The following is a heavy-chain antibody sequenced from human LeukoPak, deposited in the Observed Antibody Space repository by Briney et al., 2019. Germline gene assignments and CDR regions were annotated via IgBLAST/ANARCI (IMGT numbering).Heavy chain of an antibody. V-gene: IGHV3-23*01. Sequence: GGSLRLSCAASGFTFSSYSMNWVRQAPGKGLEWVSAIRGSGGSTDYADSVKGRFTISRDNSKNTLYLQMNSLRAEDTAVYYCAKEPYDSSGYYFDYWGQGTLVTVSS. D-gene: IGHD3-22*01. CDR1: GFTFSSYS. CDR2: IRGSGGST. J-gene: IGHJ4*02. CDR3: AKEPYDSSGYYFDY.